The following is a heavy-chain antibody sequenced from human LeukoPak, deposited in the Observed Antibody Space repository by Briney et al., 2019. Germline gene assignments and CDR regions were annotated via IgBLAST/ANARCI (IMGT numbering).Heavy chain of an antibody. Sequence: GGSLRLSCAASGFTVSSNYMSWVRQAPGKGLECVSIIYSGGTTYYADSVKGRFTISRDNSKNTLYLQMNSLRAEDTAVYYCARKTDTSGSGDYWGQGTLVTVSS. CDR3: ARKTDTSGSGDY. CDR1: GFTVSSNY. CDR2: IYSGGTT. D-gene: IGHD3-22*01. J-gene: IGHJ4*02. V-gene: IGHV3-53*01.